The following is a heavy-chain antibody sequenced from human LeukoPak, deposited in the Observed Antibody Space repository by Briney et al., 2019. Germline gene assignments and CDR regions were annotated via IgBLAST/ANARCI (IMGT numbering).Heavy chain of an antibody. V-gene: IGHV4-39*07. CDR1: GGSISSSSYY. D-gene: IGHD1-26*01. J-gene: IGHJ4*02. Sequence: SETLSLTCTVSGGSISSSSYYWGWIRQPPGKGLEWIGSIYYSGSTYYNPSLKSRVTISVDTSKNQFSLKLSSVTAADTAVYYCARGQVGASLLGVGYWGQGTLVTVSS. CDR3: ARGQVGASLLGVGY. CDR2: IYYSGST.